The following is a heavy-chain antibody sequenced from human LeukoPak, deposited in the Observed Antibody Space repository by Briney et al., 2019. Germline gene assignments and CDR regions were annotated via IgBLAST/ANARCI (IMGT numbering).Heavy chain of an antibody. D-gene: IGHD1-26*01. CDR3: ARATAGEWELISTPGAFDI. CDR1: GFTFSSYS. J-gene: IGHJ3*02. V-gene: IGHV3-21*01. Sequence: PGGSLRLSCAASGFTFSSYSMNRVRQAPGKGLEWVSSISSSSSYIYYADSVKGRFTISRDNAKNSLYLQMNSLRAEDTAVYYCARATAGEWELISTPGAFDIWGQGTMVTVSS. CDR2: ISSSSSYI.